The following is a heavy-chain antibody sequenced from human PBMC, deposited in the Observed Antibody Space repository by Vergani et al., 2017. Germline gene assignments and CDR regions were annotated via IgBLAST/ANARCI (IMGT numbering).Heavy chain of an antibody. J-gene: IGHJ3*02. Sequence: EVQLVESGGGLVQPGRSLRLSCAASGFTFDDYAMHWVRQAPGKGLEWVSGISWNSGSIGYADSVKGRSTISRNNAKNSLYLQMNSLRAEDTALYYCAKGGTASSNDAFDIWGQGTMVTVSS. V-gene: IGHV3-9*01. D-gene: IGHD1-1*01. CDR3: AKGGTASSNDAFDI. CDR2: ISWNSGSI. CDR1: GFTFDDYA.